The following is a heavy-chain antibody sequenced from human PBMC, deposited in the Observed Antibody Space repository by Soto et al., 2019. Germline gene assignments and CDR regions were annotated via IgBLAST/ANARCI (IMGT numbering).Heavy chain of an antibody. CDR3: ERVSYGMDV. CDR1: GDSISSDGYY. J-gene: IGHJ6*02. Sequence: QVQLQESGPGLVKPSQTLSLTCTVSGDSISSDGYYWSWMRQHPGKGLEWIGYIYYSGSSYYNPSLKSRVTISVDASKNQFSLKVSSVTAADTAVYYCERVSYGMDVWGQGTTVTVSS. V-gene: IGHV4-31*03. CDR2: IYYSGSS.